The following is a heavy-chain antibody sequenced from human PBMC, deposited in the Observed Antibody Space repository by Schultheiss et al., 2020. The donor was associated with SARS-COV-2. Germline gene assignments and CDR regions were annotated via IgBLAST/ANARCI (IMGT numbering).Heavy chain of an antibody. D-gene: IGHD2-21*01. CDR3: ARHSSYCGGDCYSMDV. CDR2: IYYSGST. Sequence: SETLSLTCTVSGGSISSYYWSWIRQPPGKGLEWIGYIYYSGSTIYNPSLKSRVTISVDTSKNQFSLKLSSVTAADTAVYYCARHSSYCGGDCYSMDVWGKGTTVTVAS. CDR1: GGSISSYY. V-gene: IGHV4-59*08. J-gene: IGHJ6*03.